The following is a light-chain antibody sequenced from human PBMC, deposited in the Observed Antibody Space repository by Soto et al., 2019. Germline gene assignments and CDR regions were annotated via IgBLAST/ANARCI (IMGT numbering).Light chain of an antibody. Sequence: IVLTQSPATLSVSPGERATLSCSASQSVSSNLAWHQQRPGQAPRLLIYGASTRATGVPARFSGGGSGTEFTLTITSLQSEDFAVYFCQQYNSWPCTFGPGTKVDIK. J-gene: IGKJ3*01. CDR1: QSVSSN. CDR2: GAS. CDR3: QQYNSWPCT. V-gene: IGKV3D-15*01.